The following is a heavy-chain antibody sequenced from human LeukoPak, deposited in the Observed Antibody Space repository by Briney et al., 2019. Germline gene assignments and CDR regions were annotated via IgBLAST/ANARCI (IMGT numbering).Heavy chain of an antibody. D-gene: IGHD6-13*01. CDR3: ARHYSSSWPLYYFDY. CDR2: IYYSGST. V-gene: IGHV4-39*01. Sequence: SETLSLTCTVSGGSISSSSYYWGWIRQPPGKGLEWIGSIYYSGSTYYNPSLKSRVTISVDTSKNQFSLKLSSVTAADTAVYYGARHYSSSWPLYYFDYWGQGTLVTVSS. CDR1: GGSISSSSYY. J-gene: IGHJ4*02.